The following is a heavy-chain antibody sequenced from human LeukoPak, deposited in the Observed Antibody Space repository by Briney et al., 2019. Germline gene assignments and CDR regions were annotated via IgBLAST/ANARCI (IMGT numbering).Heavy chain of an antibody. CDR1: GLTFSRYG. J-gene: IGHJ4*02. Sequence: PGGSLRLSCAASGLTFSRYGMNRVHQAPGKGLEWVSSISSSSSFIYYADSVKGRFTISRDNAKNSLYLQMNSLRAEDTAVYYCARDPPLGSCSTISCPHLDYWGQGTLVTVSS. V-gene: IGHV3-21*01. D-gene: IGHD2-2*01. CDR3: ARDPPLGSCSTISCPHLDY. CDR2: ISSSSSFI.